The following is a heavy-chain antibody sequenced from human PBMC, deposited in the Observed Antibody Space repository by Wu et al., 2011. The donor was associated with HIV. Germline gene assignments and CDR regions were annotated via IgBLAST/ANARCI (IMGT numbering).Heavy chain of an antibody. CDR3: ARESLMITFGGIVAGADH. D-gene: IGHD3-16*01. V-gene: IGHV1-2*02. Sequence: QVQLVQSGAEVKKPGASVKVSCQTSGYTFSDYFIYWVRQAPGQGLEWMGRINPSNNDATYAQNFQGRVTLSGDTSINTAYMELTSLRFNDTAVYFCARESLMITFGGIVAGADHWGQGALVTVSS. CDR1: GYTFSDYF. J-gene: IGHJ4*02. CDR2: INPSNNDA.